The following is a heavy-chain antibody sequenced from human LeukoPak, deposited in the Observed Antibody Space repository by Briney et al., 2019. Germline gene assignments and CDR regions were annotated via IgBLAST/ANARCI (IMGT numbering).Heavy chain of an antibody. CDR3: ARASQPELGPIPLYYYYYMVV. J-gene: IGHJ6*03. V-gene: IGHV1-18*01. D-gene: IGHD7-27*01. Sequence: GASVKDSCKASGYTFTSYGISWVRQAPGQGLEWMGWMSTNNGNTSYAQKLQGRVTMTTDTSTSTTYMELRSLRSDDTAVYYCARASQPELGPIPLYYYYYMVVWGKATTVTVSS. CDR1: GYTFTSYG. CDR2: MSTNNGNT.